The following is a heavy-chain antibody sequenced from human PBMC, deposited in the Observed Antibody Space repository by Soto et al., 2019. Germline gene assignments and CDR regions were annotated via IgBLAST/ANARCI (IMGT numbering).Heavy chain of an antibody. CDR3: ARTPFDRLRRFDP. CDR1: GGSVRSGSHY. D-gene: IGHD5-12*01. V-gene: IGHV4-61*01. Sequence: QVQLQESGPGLVKPSETLSLTCTVSGGSVRSGSHYWSWIRQPPGKGLEWIGYIYYSGNTNYNPYLKSRVTISVDTSKNQFSLKLSSVTAADTAVYYCARTPFDRLRRFDPWGQGTLVTVSS. CDR2: IYYSGNT. J-gene: IGHJ5*02.